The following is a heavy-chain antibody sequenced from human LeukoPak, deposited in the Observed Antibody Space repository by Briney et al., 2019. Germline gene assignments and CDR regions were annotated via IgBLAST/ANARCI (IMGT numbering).Heavy chain of an antibody. CDR2: ISSSSSTI. CDR1: GFTFSSYS. D-gene: IGHD4-17*01. V-gene: IGHV3-48*01. CDR3: ARGGHGDYEAPAGY. J-gene: IGHJ4*02. Sequence: KSGGSLRLSCAASGFTFSSYSMNWVRQAPGKGLEWVSYISSSSSTIYYADSVNGRFTISRDNAKNSLYLQMNSLRAEDTAVYYCARGGHGDYEAPAGYWGQGALVTVSS.